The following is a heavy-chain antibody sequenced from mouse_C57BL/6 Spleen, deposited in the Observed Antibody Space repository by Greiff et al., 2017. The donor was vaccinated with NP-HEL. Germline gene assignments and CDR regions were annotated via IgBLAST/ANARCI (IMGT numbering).Heavy chain of an antibody. CDR3: AIMNPGSGYAMDY. V-gene: IGHV5-4*03. J-gene: IGHJ4*01. D-gene: IGHD4-1*01. CDR2: ISDGGSYT. Sequence: EVMLVESGGGLVKPGGSLKLSCAASGFTFSSYAMSWVRQTPEKRLEWVATISDGGSYTYYPDNVKGRFTISRDNAKNNLYLQMIHMKSEDTAIYYCAIMNPGSGYAMDYWGQGTSVTVSS. CDR1: GFTFSSYA.